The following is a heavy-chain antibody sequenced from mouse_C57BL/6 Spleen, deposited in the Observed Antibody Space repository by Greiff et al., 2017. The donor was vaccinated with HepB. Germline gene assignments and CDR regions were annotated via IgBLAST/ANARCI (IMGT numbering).Heavy chain of an antibody. V-gene: IGHV1-53*01. CDR2: INPSNGGT. CDR3: ARGGNYDAWFAY. CDR1: GYTFTSYW. D-gene: IGHD2-1*01. J-gene: IGHJ3*01. Sequence: QVQLQQSGTELVKPGASVKLSCKASGYTFTSYWMHWVKQRPGQGLEWIGNINPSNGGTNYNEKFKSKATLTVDKSSSTAYMQLSSLTSEDSAVYYCARGGNYDAWFAYWGQGTLVTVSA.